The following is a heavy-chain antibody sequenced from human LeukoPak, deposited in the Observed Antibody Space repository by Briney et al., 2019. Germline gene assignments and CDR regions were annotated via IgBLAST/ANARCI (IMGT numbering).Heavy chain of an antibody. D-gene: IGHD2-21*02. CDR2: ISYDGSNK. CDR3: AREVAHCGGDCYSHFDY. CDR1: GFTFSSYD. J-gene: IGHJ4*02. Sequence: GRSLRLSCAASGFTFSSYDMHWVRQAPGKGLEWVAVISYDGSNKYYADSVKGRFTISRDNSKNTLYLQMNSLRAEDTAVYYCAREVAHCGGDCYSHFDYWGQGTLVTVSS. V-gene: IGHV3-30-3*01.